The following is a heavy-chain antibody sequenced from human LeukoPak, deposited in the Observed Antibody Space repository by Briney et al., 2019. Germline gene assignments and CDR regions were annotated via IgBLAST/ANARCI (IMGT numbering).Heavy chain of an antibody. V-gene: IGHV3-33*01. J-gene: IGHJ4*02. CDR3: ARDRTYYYDSSGDYYFDY. Sequence: PGGSLRLSCAASGFTFSSYGMHWVRQAPGKGLEWAAVIWYDGSNKYYADSVKGRFTISRDNSKNTLYLQMNSLRAEDTAVYYCARDRTYYYDSSGDYYFDYWGQGTLVTVSS. CDR2: IWYDGSNK. D-gene: IGHD3-22*01. CDR1: GFTFSSYG.